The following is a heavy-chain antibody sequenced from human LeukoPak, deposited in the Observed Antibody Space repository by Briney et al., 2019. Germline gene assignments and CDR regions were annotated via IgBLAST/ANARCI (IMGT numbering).Heavy chain of an antibody. V-gene: IGHV1-2*02. Sequence: ASVKVSCKASGYTFTGYYMHWVRQAPGQGLDGMGWINPNSGDTNYAQKFQGRVTMTRDTSISTAYMELSSLRSDDTAVYYCARVTGGPLYYYYYMDVWGKGTTVTVSS. CDR1: GYTFTGYY. J-gene: IGHJ6*03. CDR2: INPNSGDT. CDR3: ARVTGGPLYYYYYMDV. D-gene: IGHD7-27*01.